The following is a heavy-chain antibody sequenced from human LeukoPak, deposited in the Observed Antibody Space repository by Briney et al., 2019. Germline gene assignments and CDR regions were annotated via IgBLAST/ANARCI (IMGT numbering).Heavy chain of an antibody. CDR2: INHSGST. J-gene: IGHJ6*02. CDR1: GGSLSGYC. V-gene: IGHV4-34*01. CDR3: ARGSIVVLPAAIYGLDV. D-gene: IGHD2-2*01. Sequence: PSETLSLTCAVYGGSLSGYCWSWIRQPPGRGLEWIGEINHSGSTNYNPSLKSRVTIPLDTSKNQFSLKLSSVTAADTAVYYCARGSIVVLPAAIYGLDVWGQGTTVTVSS.